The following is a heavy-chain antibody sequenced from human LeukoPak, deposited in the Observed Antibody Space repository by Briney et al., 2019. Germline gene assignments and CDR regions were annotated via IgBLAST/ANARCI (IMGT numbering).Heavy chain of an antibody. V-gene: IGHV3-23*01. CDR2: ICSSGSNS. CDR3: AKGSGGSCYSGMDV. J-gene: IGHJ6*02. CDR1: GFTFSSYA. D-gene: IGHD2-15*01. Sequence: GGSLRLSCEASGFTFSSYAMSWVRQAPGKGLEWVSVICSSGSNSYYADSVKGRFTISRDDSKNTLYLQIDSLRAEDTAVYYCAKGSGGSCYSGMDVWGQGTTVTVSS.